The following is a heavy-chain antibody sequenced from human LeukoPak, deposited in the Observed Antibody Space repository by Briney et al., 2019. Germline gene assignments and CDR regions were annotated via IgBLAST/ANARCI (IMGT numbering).Heavy chain of an antibody. D-gene: IGHD5-24*01. CDR1: GGSISSSGYY. J-gene: IGHJ4*02. Sequence: SETLSLTYTVSGGSISSSGYYWGWIRQPPGKGLEWIGYIYYSGSTYYNPSLKSRVSISVDTSKNQFSLKLSSVTAADTAVYYCARDLGDGYLANDYWGQGTLVTVSS. CDR3: ARDLGDGYLANDY. CDR2: IYYSGST. V-gene: IGHV4-31*03.